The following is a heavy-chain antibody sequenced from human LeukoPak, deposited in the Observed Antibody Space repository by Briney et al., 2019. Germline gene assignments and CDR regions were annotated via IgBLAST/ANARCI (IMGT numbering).Heavy chain of an antibody. CDR2: ISYDGSNK. Sequence: GGSLRLSCAASGFTFSSYVMHWVRQAPGKGLEWVAVISYDGSNKYYADSVKGRFTISRDNSKNTLYLQMNSLRAEDTAVYYCARGGYYDSSGYFDYWGQGTLVTVSS. V-gene: IGHV3-30-3*01. D-gene: IGHD3-22*01. J-gene: IGHJ4*02. CDR3: ARGGYYDSSGYFDY. CDR1: GFTFSSYV.